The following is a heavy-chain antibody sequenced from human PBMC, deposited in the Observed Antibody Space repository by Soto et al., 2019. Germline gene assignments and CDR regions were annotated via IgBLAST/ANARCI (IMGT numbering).Heavy chain of an antibody. Sequence: QVQLVESGGGVVQPGRSLRLSCAASGFTFSSYAMHWVRQAPGKGLEWVAVISYDGSNKYYEDSLKGRFTISRDNSKNTLILQMNSLKAEDTAMYYCVRAHHSGSGWYTTKKELPDAFDICCQGTMVTVSS. V-gene: IGHV3-30-3*01. J-gene: IGHJ3*02. D-gene: IGHD6-19*01. CDR2: ISYDGSNK. CDR3: VRAHHSGSGWYTTKKELPDAFDI. CDR1: GFTFSSYA.